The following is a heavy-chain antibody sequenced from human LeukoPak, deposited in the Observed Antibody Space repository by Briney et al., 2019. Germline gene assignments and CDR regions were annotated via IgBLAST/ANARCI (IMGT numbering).Heavy chain of an antibody. CDR3: ARVDGDYYDSSGYYQPFDY. CDR1: GYTFTGYY. Sequence: ASVTVSCKASGYTFTGYYMHWVRQAPGQGLEWMGWINPNSGGTNYAQKFQGRVTMTRDTSISTAYMELSRLRSDDTAVYYCARVDGDYYDSSGYYQPFDYWGQGTLVTVSS. V-gene: IGHV1-2*02. D-gene: IGHD3-22*01. J-gene: IGHJ4*02. CDR2: INPNSGGT.